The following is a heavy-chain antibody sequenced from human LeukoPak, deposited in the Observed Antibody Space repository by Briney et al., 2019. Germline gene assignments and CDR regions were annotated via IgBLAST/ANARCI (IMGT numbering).Heavy chain of an antibody. V-gene: IGHV4-30-2*01. D-gene: IGHD2-21*01. CDR3: ARDYHCGGGDCSWVDY. CDR2: IHHSGST. CDR1: GGSISSGNYY. Sequence: PSQTLSLTCTVSGGSISSGNYYWNWIRQPPGKGLEWIGYIHHSGSTYYNPSLNSRVTVSVDRSKNQFSLKMTSVTAADTAVYYCARDYHCGGGDCSWVDYWGQGTLVSVSS. J-gene: IGHJ4*02.